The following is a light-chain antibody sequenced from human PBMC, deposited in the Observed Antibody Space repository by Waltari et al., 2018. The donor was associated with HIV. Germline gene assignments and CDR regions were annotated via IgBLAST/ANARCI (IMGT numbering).Light chain of an antibody. CDR3: ATWDDSLSGVL. CDR2: RND. Sequence: SVLTQPPSASGTPGQWVPIPCSGSSSNTGSNYVFWYQQVPGTAPKLLLYRNDQRPSGVPDRFSGSTSGTSASLAISGLRPEDEADYYCATWDDSLSGVLFGGGTKLTVL. V-gene: IGLV1-47*01. CDR1: SSNTGSNY. J-gene: IGLJ2*01.